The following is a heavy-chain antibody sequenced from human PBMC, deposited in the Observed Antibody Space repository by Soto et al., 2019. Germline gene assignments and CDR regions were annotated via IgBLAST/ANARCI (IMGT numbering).Heavy chain of an antibody. CDR3: ARTKGRYYASTWCDP. J-gene: IGHJ5*02. V-gene: IGHV4-4*02. CDR1: GGSISSSNW. Sequence: QVQLQESGPGLVKPSGTLSLTCAVSGGSISSSNWWSWVRQPPGKGLEWIGEIYHSGSTNYNPSLKGRVTRSVDKSKNQFSLKLSAVTAADTAVYYCARTKGRYYASTWCDPWGQGTLVTVSS. CDR2: IYHSGST. D-gene: IGHD1-26*01.